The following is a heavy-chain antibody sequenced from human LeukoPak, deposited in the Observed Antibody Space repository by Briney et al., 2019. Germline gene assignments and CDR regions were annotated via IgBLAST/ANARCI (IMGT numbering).Heavy chain of an antibody. CDR3: ARDRLLYYYDSGPTGHFQH. CDR2: IKQDGSEK. CDR1: GFTFSSYW. V-gene: IGHV3-7*01. Sequence: GGSLRLSCAASGFTFSSYWMSWVRQAPGKGLGWVANIKQDGSEKYYVDSVKGRFTISRDNAKNSLYLQMSSLRADDTAVYYCARDRLLYYYDSGPTGHFQHWGQGTLVTV. D-gene: IGHD3-22*01. J-gene: IGHJ1*01.